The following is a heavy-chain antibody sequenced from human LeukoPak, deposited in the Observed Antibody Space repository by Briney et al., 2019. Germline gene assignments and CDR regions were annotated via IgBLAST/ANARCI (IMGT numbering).Heavy chain of an antibody. CDR3: ARLNWDDGEVSGFDQ. D-gene: IGHD1-26*01. CDR2: IKQDATEI. V-gene: IGHV3-7*01. CDR1: GFSFRNSW. Sequence: GGSLRLSCAASGFSFRNSWMSWVRQAPGKGLEWVANIKQDATEIYYADSVKGRLTISRDNARKSLFLQMNILRVEDTALYYCARLNWDDGEVSGFDQWGQGILVTV. J-gene: IGHJ5*02.